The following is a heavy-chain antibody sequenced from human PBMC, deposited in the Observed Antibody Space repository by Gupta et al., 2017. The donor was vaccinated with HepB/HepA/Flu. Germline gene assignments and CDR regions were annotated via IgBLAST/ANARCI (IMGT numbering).Heavy chain of an antibody. Sequence: QVQLQQSGPGLVKPSQTPSLTCAISGDSVSSNSAAWNWIRQSPSRGLEWLGRTYYRSKWYNDYAVSVKSRITINPDTSKNQFSLQLNSVTPEDTAVYYCARGGGYCSGGSCYANWFDPWGQGTLVTVSS. CDR2: TYYRSKWYN. D-gene: IGHD2-15*01. CDR1: GDSVSSNSAA. J-gene: IGHJ5*02. CDR3: ARGGGYCSGGSCYANWFDP. V-gene: IGHV6-1*01.